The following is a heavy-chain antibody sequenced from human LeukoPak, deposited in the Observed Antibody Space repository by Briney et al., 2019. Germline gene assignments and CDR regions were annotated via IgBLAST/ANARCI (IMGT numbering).Heavy chain of an antibody. CDR2: IYYSGST. D-gene: IGHD3-3*01. CDR1: GGSISSYY. V-gene: IGHV4-59*12. Sequence: PSETLSLTCTVSGGSISSYYWSWIRQPPGKGLEWIGYIYYSGSTHYNPSLKSRVTISVDTSKNQFSLKLSSVTAADTAVYYCARVDSDFWSGYWYNWFDPWGQGTLVTVSS. J-gene: IGHJ5*02. CDR3: ARVDSDFWSGYWYNWFDP.